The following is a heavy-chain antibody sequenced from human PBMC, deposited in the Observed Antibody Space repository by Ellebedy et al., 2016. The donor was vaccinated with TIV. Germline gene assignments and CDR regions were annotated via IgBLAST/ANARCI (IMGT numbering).Heavy chain of an antibody. Sequence: GGSLRLXCAAPGFTFSYYSMHWVRQAPGKGLEWVAVISHDGSNKYHAESVKGRFAISRDDSKNTLYLQMNTLRTEDTAVYFCTRGSSSRGYFDSWGQGTLVTVSS. V-gene: IGHV3-30*09. D-gene: IGHD6-13*01. J-gene: IGHJ4*02. CDR2: ISHDGSNK. CDR3: TRGSSSRGYFDS. CDR1: GFTFSYYS.